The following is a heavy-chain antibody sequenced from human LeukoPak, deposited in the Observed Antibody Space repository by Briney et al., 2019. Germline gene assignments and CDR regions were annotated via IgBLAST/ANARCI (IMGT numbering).Heavy chain of an antibody. J-gene: IGHJ5*02. CDR3: ARHPPVAVPAAHPDNWFDP. CDR2: IYYSGST. CDR1: GGSISSSSYY. D-gene: IGHD2-2*01. V-gene: IGHV4-39*01. Sequence: PSETLSLTCTVSGGSISSSSYYWGWLRQPPGKGLEWIVSIYYSGSTYYNPSLKSRVTISVDTSKNQFSLKLSSVTAADTAVYYCARHPPVAVPAAHPDNWFDPWGQGTLVTVSS.